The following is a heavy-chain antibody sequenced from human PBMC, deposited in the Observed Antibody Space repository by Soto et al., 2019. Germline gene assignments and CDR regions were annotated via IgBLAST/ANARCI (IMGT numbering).Heavy chain of an antibody. CDR2: ISYDGSNK. V-gene: IGHV3-30*18. D-gene: IGHD5-18*01. J-gene: IGHJ4*02. CDR1: GLTFCSYG. Sequence: GGSLRLSCAASGLTFCSYGMHWVRQAPGKGLEWVAVISYDGSNKYYADSVKGRFTISRDNSKNTLYLQMNSLRAEDTAVYYCAKRPHPGLPVYWGQGTLVTVSS. CDR3: AKRPHPGLPVY.